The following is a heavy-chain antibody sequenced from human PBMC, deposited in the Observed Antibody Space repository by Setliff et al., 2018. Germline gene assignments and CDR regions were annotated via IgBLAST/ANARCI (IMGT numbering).Heavy chain of an antibody. CDR1: GYTFRNYA. D-gene: IGHD5-18*01. V-gene: IGHV1-18*01. CDR3: ARAPSVELVTIRTNSWFTY. J-gene: IGHJ4*01. CDR2: ISVYNGDT. Sequence: ASVKVSCKASGYTFRNYAFAWVRQAPGQGLEWVGWISVYNGDTNYEQKFQGRVTLTTDTSTSTAYMELRSLTSDDSAFYYCARAPSVELVTIRTNSWFTYWGHGTLVTVSS.